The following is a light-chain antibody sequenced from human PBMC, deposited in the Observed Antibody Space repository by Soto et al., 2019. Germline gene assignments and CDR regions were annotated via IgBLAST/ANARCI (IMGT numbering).Light chain of an antibody. Sequence: EIVLTQSPATLSLSPGERATLSCRASQSVSSYLAWYQQKPGQAPRLLIYDASNRATGIPARFGGSGSGTDFTLTISSLEPEDFAVYYCQQRSIGRTFGQGTKLEIK. CDR3: QQRSIGRT. J-gene: IGKJ2*01. CDR1: QSVSSY. V-gene: IGKV3-11*01. CDR2: DAS.